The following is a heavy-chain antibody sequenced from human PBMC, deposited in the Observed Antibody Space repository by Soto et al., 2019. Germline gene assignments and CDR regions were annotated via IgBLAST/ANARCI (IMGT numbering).Heavy chain of an antibody. CDR3: ARVSSDWFDP. CDR2: IYYSGNT. V-gene: IGHV4-31*03. CDR1: DDALNIGGYY. Sequence: QVQLQESGPGLVKASQTLTLTCSVSDDALNIGGYYWSWIRHLPGKGLEWIGYIYYSGNTYYNPSLKSRVTISGDMSKNQFSLKLTSLTAADTAVYYCARVSSDWFDPWGQGMLVTVSS. J-gene: IGHJ5*02.